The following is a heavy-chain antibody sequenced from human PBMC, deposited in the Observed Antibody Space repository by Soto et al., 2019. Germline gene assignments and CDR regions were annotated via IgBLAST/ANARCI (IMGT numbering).Heavy chain of an antibody. J-gene: IGHJ4*02. CDR1: GYTFTSYG. Sequence: ASVKVSCKASGYTFTSYGISWVRQAPGQGLEWMGWISAYNGNTNYAQKLQGRVTMTTDTSTSTAYMELRSLRSDDTAVYYCARDGTVVTFDWSSSPASEYYFDYWGQGTLVTVSS. CDR3: ARDGTVVTFDWSSSPASEYYFDY. CDR2: ISAYNGNT. V-gene: IGHV1-18*01. D-gene: IGHD3-9*01.